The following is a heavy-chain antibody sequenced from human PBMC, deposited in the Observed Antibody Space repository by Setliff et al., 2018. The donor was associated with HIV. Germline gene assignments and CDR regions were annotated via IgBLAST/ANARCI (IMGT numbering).Heavy chain of an antibody. CDR2: IRWDIGTK. J-gene: IGHJ3*02. D-gene: IGHD4-4*01. CDR3: AGIGDYSISGVAFHI. Sequence: PGWSLRLSCVASGFSFKDCAMHWVRLAPGKGLEWVSGIRWDIGTKQYAASVRGRFTISRENAKNSLYLQMNSLTAGDTAVYFCAGIGDYSISGVAFHIWGQGTMVTVSS. CDR1: GFSFKDCA. V-gene: IGHV3-9*01.